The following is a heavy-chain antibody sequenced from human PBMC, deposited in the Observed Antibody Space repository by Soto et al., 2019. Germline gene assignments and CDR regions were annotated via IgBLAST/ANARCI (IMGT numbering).Heavy chain of an antibody. D-gene: IGHD1-7*01. CDR2: IYYSGIT. CDR1: GGSISSGGYY. J-gene: IGHJ6*02. V-gene: IGHV4-31*03. Sequence: SETLSLTCTVSGGSISSGGYYWSWIRQHPGKGLDLIGYIYYSGITYYNPSLKSRVTISVDKSKNQFSLKLSSVTAADTAVYYCVRAPHDWDSYYYYGMDVWGQGTTVTVSS. CDR3: VRAPHDWDSYYYYGMDV.